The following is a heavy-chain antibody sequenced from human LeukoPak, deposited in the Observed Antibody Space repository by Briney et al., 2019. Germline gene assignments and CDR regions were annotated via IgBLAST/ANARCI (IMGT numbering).Heavy chain of an antibody. CDR1: GFTFNIYW. Sequence: GGFLRLSCAASGFTFNIYWMHWVRQAPGKGLVWVSLISSDGSITSYADSVKGRFTISRDNAKNTVYLQMNSLRVEDTAVYYCARRVGSSESSYYFDYWGQGTLVTVSS. CDR2: ISSDGSIT. V-gene: IGHV3-74*01. D-gene: IGHD3-22*01. CDR3: ARRVGSSESSYYFDY. J-gene: IGHJ4*02.